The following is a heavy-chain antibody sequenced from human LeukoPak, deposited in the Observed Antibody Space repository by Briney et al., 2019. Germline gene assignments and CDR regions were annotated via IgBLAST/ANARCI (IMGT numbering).Heavy chain of an antibody. CDR2: ISDSDGST. V-gene: IGHV3-23*01. J-gene: IGHJ4*02. CDR1: GFTFSYSS. CDR3: ATPRFRYYYGPFPFDY. D-gene: IGHD3-10*01. Sequence: GGSLRLSCAASGFTFSYSSMSWVRQAPGKGLEWVSAISDSDGSTYYADSVKGRFTISRDNSKNTLYLQMNSLRAEDTAVYYCATPRFRYYYGPFPFDYWGQGTLVTVSS.